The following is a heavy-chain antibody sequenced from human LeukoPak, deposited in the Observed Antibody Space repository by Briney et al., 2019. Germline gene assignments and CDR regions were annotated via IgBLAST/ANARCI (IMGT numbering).Heavy chain of an antibody. CDR3: AKCPGDYVWGSYRYIDY. Sequence: PGGSLRLSCAASGFTFSSYSMNWVRQAPGKGLEWVSSISSSSSYIYYADSVKGRFTISRDNSKNTLYLQMNSLRAEDTAVYYCAKCPGDYVWGSYRYIDYWGQGTLVTVSS. D-gene: IGHD3-16*02. J-gene: IGHJ4*02. CDR1: GFTFSSYS. CDR2: ISSSSSYI. V-gene: IGHV3-21*04.